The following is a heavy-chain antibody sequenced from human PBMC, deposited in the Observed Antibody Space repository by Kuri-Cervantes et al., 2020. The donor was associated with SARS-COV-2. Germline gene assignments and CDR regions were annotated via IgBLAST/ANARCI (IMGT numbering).Heavy chain of an antibody. CDR2: IYSGGST. CDR3: AREDRYGGSLNWFDP. J-gene: IGHJ5*02. V-gene: IGHV3-53*01. CDR1: GFTVSSNY. Sequence: GESLKISCAASGFTVSSNYMSWVRQAPGKGLEWVSVIYSGGSTYYADSVQGRFTISRDNSKNTLYLQVNSLRVEDTAVYYCAREDRYGGSLNWFDPWGQGTLVTVSS. D-gene: IGHD1-26*01.